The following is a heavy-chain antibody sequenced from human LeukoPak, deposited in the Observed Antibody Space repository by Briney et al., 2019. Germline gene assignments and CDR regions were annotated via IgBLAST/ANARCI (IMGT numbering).Heavy chain of an antibody. CDR3: ARDSGMGGY. D-gene: IGHD3-16*01. CDR2: ISSSGSTI. CDR1: GFTFSSYE. Sequence: GGSLRLPCAASGFTFSSYEMNWVCQAPGKRLEWVSYISSSGSTIYYADSVKGRVTISRDNAKNSLYLQMNSLRAEDTAVYYCARDSGMGGYWGQGTLVTVSS. V-gene: IGHV3-48*03. J-gene: IGHJ4*02.